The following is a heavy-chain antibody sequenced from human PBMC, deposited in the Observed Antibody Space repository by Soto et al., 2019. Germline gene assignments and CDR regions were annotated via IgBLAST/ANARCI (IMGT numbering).Heavy chain of an antibody. J-gene: IGHJ6*02. CDR1: GFTFSSYE. D-gene: IGHD3-22*01. V-gene: IGHV3-48*03. CDR3: ARAPYYYDSSGQKIYYYYYGMDV. Sequence: GGSLRLSCAASGFTFSSYEMNWFRQAPGKGLEWVSYISSSGSTIYYADSVKGRFTISRDNAKNSLYLQMNSLRAEDTAVYYCARAPYYYDSSGQKIYYYYYGMDVWGQGTTVTVSS. CDR2: ISSSGSTI.